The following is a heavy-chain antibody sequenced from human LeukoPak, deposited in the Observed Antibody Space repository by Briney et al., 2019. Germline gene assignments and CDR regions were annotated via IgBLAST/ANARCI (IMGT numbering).Heavy chain of an antibody. Sequence: GGSLRLSCAASGFTFSSYAMHWVRQAPGKGLEWVAAISYDGSNKYYADSVKGRFTISRDNSKNTLYLQMNSLRAEDTAVYYCARDQSSGWYRRRYNWFDPWGQGTLVTVSS. CDR2: ISYDGSNK. J-gene: IGHJ5*02. CDR3: ARDQSSGWYRRRYNWFDP. D-gene: IGHD6-19*01. CDR1: GFTFSSYA. V-gene: IGHV3-30-3*01.